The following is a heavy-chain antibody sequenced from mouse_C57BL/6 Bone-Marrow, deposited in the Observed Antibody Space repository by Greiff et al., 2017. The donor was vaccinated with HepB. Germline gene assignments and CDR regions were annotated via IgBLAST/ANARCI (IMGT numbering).Heavy chain of an antibody. CDR3: AREVLWQLRGYFDY. CDR2: IDPSDSYT. CDR1: GYTFTSYW. D-gene: IGHD2-1*01. J-gene: IGHJ2*01. Sequence: VQLQQPGAELVRPGPSVKLSCKASGYTFTSYWMHWVKQRPGQGLEWIGVIDPSDSYTNYNQKFKGKATLTVDTSSSTAYMQLSSLTSEDSAVYYCAREVLWQLRGYFDYWGQGTTLTVSS. V-gene: IGHV1-59*01.